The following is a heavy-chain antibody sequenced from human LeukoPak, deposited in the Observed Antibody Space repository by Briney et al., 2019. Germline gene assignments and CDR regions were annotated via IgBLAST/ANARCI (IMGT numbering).Heavy chain of an antibody. J-gene: IGHJ4*02. CDR1: GGSFSGYY. V-gene: IGHV4-34*01. CDR2: INHSGST. CDR3: ARGGVGATDY. Sequence: SEALSLTCAVYGGSFSGYYWSWIRQPPGKGLEWIGEINHSGSTNYNPSLKSRVTISVDTSKNQFSLKLSSVTAADTAVYYCARGGVGATDYWGQGTLVTVSS. D-gene: IGHD1-26*01.